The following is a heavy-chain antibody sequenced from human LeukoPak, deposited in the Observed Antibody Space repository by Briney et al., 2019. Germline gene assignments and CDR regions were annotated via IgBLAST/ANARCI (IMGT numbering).Heavy chain of an antibody. CDR2: IKQDGSED. CDR3: VANVEF. J-gene: IGHJ5*01. CDR1: GFTFTSYW. V-gene: IGHV3-7*02. Sequence: GGSLRLSCAASGFTFTSYWMTWVRQASGKGLEWVASIKQDGSEDKYAESVKGRFTISRDNAKKSLYLQMNSLRAEDTAVYYCVANVEFWGHGTLVTVSS.